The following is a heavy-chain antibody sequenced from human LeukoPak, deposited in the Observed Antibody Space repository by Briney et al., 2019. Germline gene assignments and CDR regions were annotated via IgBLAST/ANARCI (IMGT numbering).Heavy chain of an antibody. Sequence: GGSLRLSCASSGFTFNNYAMTWVRQAPGKGLEWVSSITASGGSTYCADSVKGRFTISRDNSKNTLYLQMSSLRAEDAALYYCAREYRWGSYYFDYWGQGTLVTVSS. V-gene: IGHV3-23*01. CDR3: AREYRWGSYYFDY. D-gene: IGHD3-16*01. CDR1: GFTFNNYA. CDR2: ITASGGST. J-gene: IGHJ4*02.